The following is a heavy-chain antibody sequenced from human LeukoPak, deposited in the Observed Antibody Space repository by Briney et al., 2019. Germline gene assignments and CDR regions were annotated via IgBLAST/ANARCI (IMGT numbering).Heavy chain of an antibody. V-gene: IGHV3-23*01. Sequence: GGSLRLSCVASGFTLRSYVMNWVRQTPGKGLEWVSSTSGSGDSTFYADSVKGRFSISRDNSKNTLYLQVNGLRAEDTAVYYCAKDRLLNCRGDCYIFDYWGQGTVVTVSS. CDR1: GFTLRSYV. D-gene: IGHD2-21*02. CDR2: TSGSGDST. CDR3: AKDRLLNCRGDCYIFDY. J-gene: IGHJ4*02.